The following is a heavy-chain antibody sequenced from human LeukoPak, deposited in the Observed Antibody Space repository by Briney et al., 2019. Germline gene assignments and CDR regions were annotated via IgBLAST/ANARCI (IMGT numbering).Heavy chain of an antibody. V-gene: IGHV3-23*01. CDR2: ISDSGVTA. CDR1: GFTFSNYA. Sequence: GGSLRLSCVVSGFTFSNYAMGWVRQAPGQGLDWVSAISDSGVTAYYADSVKGRFTVSRDDSKNTLYLQMNSLRAEDTAVYYCAKDGGLWVSAHWGDSWGLGTLVTVSS. J-gene: IGHJ4*02. D-gene: IGHD7-27*01. CDR3: AKDGGLWVSAHWGDS.